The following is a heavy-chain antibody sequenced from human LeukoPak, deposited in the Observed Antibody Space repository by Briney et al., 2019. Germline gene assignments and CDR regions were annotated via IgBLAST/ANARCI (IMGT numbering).Heavy chain of an antibody. CDR3: AKAGPRYSSSSDPSQFFDY. J-gene: IGHJ4*02. CDR1: GFTFSSYG. CDR2: IWYDGSNK. D-gene: IGHD6-6*01. V-gene: IGHV3-33*06. Sequence: PGRSLRLSCAASGFTFSSYGMHWVRQAPGKGLGWVAVIWYDGSNKYYADSVKGRFTISRDNSKNTLYLQMNSLRAEDTAVYYCAKAGPRYSSSSDPSQFFDYWGQGTLVTVSS.